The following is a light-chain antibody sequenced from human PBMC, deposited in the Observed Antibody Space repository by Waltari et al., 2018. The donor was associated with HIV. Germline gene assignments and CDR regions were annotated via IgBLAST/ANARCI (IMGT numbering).Light chain of an antibody. V-gene: IGLV1-47*01. CDR3: AAWDDSLSGWV. Sequence: QSVLTQPPSASGTPGQRVTISCSGSTSNIGSNYIYWYQQLPGTAPKLLIYTSNQRPSGFPDRFSGSKSGTSASLAISGLRSEDEADYSCAAWDDSLSGWVFGGGTKLTVL. CDR1: TSNIGSNY. J-gene: IGLJ3*02. CDR2: TSN.